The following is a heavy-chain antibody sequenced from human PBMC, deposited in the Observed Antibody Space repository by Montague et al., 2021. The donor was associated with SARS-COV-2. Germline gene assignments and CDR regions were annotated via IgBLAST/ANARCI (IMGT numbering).Heavy chain of an antibody. V-gene: IGHV4-39*07. CDR1: GGSISSSNYY. CDR3: ARDDIVLQGVTKGMDV. Sequence: SETLSLTRTVSGGSISSSNYYWGWIRQPPGKGLEWIGNMYYSGSTYYNPSLKSRGTISIDTSKNQFSLKLSSVTAADTAVYYCARDDIVLQGVTKGMDVWGQGTTVTVSS. J-gene: IGHJ6*02. CDR2: MYYSGST. D-gene: IGHD3-10*01.